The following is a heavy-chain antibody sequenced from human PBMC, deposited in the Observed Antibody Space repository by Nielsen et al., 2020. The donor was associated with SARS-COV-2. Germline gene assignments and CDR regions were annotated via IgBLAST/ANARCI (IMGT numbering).Heavy chain of an antibody. CDR3: ARFTTVVTQGFDY. CDR1: GGSISSSSYY. Sequence: SETLSLTCTVSGGSISSSSYYWGWIRQSPGKGLEWIAYIDYSGSTNYNPSLKSRVTISVDTSKNQFSLKMNSVTAADTAVYYCARFTTVVTQGFDYWGQGTQVTVSS. CDR2: IDYSGST. D-gene: IGHD4-23*01. J-gene: IGHJ4*02. V-gene: IGHV4-61*05.